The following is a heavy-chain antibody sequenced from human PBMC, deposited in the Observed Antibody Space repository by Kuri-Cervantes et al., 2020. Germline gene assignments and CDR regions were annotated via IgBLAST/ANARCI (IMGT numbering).Heavy chain of an antibody. CDR3: ARLDMVTSNWFDP. J-gene: IGHJ5*02. Sequence: SETLSLTCTVSGGSISSSNYYWGWIRQPPGKGLEWIGTIYYTGSTYYNPSLISRVTISEDTSKNQFSLKVRSVTAADTALYYCARLDMVTSNWFDPWGQGALVTVSS. CDR1: GGSISSSNYY. V-gene: IGHV4-39*01. CDR2: IYYTGST. D-gene: IGHD5-12*01.